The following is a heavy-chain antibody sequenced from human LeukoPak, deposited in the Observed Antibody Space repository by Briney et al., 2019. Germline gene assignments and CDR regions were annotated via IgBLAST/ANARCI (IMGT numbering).Heavy chain of an antibody. CDR1: GCTFISYW. CDR3: ARVVLITFGGPEGFDY. D-gene: IGHD3-16*01. Sequence: GGSLRLSCAASGCTFISYWMSWVRQAPGKGLEWVANIKQDGSEKYYVDSVKGRFTISIDNAKNSLYLQMNSLRAEDTAVYYCARVVLITFGGPEGFDYWGQGTLVTVSS. J-gene: IGHJ4*02. CDR2: IKQDGSEK. V-gene: IGHV3-7*01.